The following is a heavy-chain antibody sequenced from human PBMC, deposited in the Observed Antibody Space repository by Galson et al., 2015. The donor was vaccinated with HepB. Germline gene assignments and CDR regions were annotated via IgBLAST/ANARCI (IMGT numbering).Heavy chain of an antibody. Sequence: SLRLSCAASGFTFSSYAFHWVRQAPGKGLEWVAVISYDGSHKYYVDSVKGQFTISRDNSQNTLYLQMNSLRAEDTAVYYCARAAHCSTTSCYNYYYYYGMDVWGQGTTVTVSS. J-gene: IGHJ6*02. CDR2: ISYDGSHK. CDR1: GFTFSSYA. V-gene: IGHV3-30*04. D-gene: IGHD2-2*01. CDR3: ARAAHCSTTSCYNYYYYYGMDV.